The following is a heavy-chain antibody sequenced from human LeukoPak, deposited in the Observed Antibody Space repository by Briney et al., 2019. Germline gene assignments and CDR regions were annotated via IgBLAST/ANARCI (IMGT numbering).Heavy chain of an antibody. J-gene: IGHJ4*02. V-gene: IGHV3-30*02. D-gene: IGHD4-17*01. CDR2: IRYDGTYK. CDR1: GFTFSSYE. Sequence: GGSLRLSCAASGFTFSSYEMNWVRQAPGKGLEWVAFIRYDGTYKYYADSVKGRFTISRDNSKNTLYLQMNSLRAEDTAVYYCAKDYGDYSYYFDYWGQGTLVTVSS. CDR3: AKDYGDYSYYFDY.